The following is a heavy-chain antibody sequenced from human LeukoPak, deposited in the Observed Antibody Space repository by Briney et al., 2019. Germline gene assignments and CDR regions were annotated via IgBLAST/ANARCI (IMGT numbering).Heavy chain of an antibody. CDR2: INPGDSDT. Sequence: GESLKISCKGSGYSFSNYWIGWVRQMPGKGLEWMGIINPGDSDTRYSPSFQGQVTISADKSINTAYLQWSSLRASDTAIYYCARQTGDKGIDYWGQGTLVAVSS. CDR1: GYSFSNYW. J-gene: IGHJ4*02. CDR3: ARQTGDKGIDY. V-gene: IGHV5-51*01. D-gene: IGHD7-27*01.